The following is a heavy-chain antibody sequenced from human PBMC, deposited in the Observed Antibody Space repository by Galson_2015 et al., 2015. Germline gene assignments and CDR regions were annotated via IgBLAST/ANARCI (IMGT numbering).Heavy chain of an antibody. Sequence: ETLSLTCTVSGGSMNNYYWSWVRQSPGKGLECIGTIYFNGSTLYNPSLKSRITISDDTSKNQFSLTLRSVTAADTGVYYCVRGTNWF. CDR3: VRGTNWF. J-gene: IGHJ5*01. CDR2: IYFNGST. CDR1: GGSMNNYY. V-gene: IGHV4-59*12.